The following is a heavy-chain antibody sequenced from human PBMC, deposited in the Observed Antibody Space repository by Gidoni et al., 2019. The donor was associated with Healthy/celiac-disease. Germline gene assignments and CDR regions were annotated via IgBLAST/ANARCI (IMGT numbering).Heavy chain of an antibody. CDR3: ARERGCSSTSCQGYYYYGMDV. CDR2: ISYEGSNK. CDR1: GSPFSSYC. D-gene: IGHD2-2*01. J-gene: IGHJ6*02. Sequence: QVQLVESGGGVVQPGRSLRRSCAASGSPFSSYCMHWVLQAPGKGLGWVAVISYEGSNKYYADSVKGRFTISRDNSKNTLYLQMNSLRAEDTAVYYCARERGCSSTSCQGYYYYGMDVWGQGTTVTVSS. V-gene: IGHV3-30*03.